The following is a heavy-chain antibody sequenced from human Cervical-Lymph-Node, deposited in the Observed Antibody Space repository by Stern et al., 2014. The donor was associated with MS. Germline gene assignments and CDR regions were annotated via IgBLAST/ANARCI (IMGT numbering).Heavy chain of an antibody. J-gene: IGHJ4*02. Sequence: QLVQSGAEVRKPGSSVKVSCKTSGDTFVNYAVSWVRQAPGLGLEWMGGIVPLFGTSTSARKFRDRIHLTADKSSNTTYMELRSLRFEDTAVYYCAREYATSAHPFDFWGQGTLLTVSS. CDR1: GDTFVNYA. V-gene: IGHV1-69*06. CDR3: AREYATSAHPFDF. D-gene: IGHD2-2*01. CDR2: IVPLFGTS.